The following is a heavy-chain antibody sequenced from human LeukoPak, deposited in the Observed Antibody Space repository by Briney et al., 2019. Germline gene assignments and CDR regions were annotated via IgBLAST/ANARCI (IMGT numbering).Heavy chain of an antibody. CDR2: ITSDGGDT. J-gene: IGHJ4*02. CDR3: ARGGCSSTSCLDY. Sequence: PGGSLRLSCAASGFTFSSNWMHWVRQAPGRGLVWVSRITSDGGDTTYADSVKGRFTIFRDNAKNTLYLQMNSLRAEDTAVYYCARGGCSSTSCLDYWGQGTLVTVSS. D-gene: IGHD2-2*01. CDR1: GFTFSSNW. V-gene: IGHV3-74*01.